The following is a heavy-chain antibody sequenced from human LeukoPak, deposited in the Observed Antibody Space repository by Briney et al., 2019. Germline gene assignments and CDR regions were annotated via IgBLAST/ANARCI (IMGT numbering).Heavy chain of an antibody. CDR2: ISYDGSNK. Sequence: PGRSLRLSCAASGFTFSSYAMHWVRQAPGKGLEWVAVISYDGSNKYYADSVKGRFTISRDNSKNTLYLQMNSLRAEDTAVYYCARGSDSSGYFHESFAFDIWGQGTMVTVSS. CDR3: ARGSDSSGYFHESFAFDI. V-gene: IGHV3-30-3*01. J-gene: IGHJ3*02. CDR1: GFTFSSYA. D-gene: IGHD3-22*01.